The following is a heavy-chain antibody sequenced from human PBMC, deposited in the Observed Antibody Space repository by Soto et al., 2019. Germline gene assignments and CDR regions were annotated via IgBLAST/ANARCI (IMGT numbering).Heavy chain of an antibody. CDR2: ISSSGTFK. Sequence: PGGSLRLSCEASGFIFTTNSMNWVRQVPGKGLQWLSSISSSGTFKSYGDSVKGRFTISRDNAKNSLFLQMNNLSGEDTGLYYCARDPPHGGTSSWDADSWGPGPLVTVYS. CDR3: ARDPPHGGTSSWDADS. D-gene: IGHD2-15*01. J-gene: IGHJ4*02. CDR1: GFIFTTNS. V-gene: IGHV3-21*01.